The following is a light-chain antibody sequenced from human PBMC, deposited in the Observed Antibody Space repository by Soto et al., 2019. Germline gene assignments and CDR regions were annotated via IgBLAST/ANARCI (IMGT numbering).Light chain of an antibody. Sequence: EIVMTQSPATLSVSPGERATLSCRASQSVSSNLAWYQQKPGQAPRLLIYGASTRATGIPARFSVSGSGTEFTLTISSLQSEDFALYYCQQYNKFPSLTFGGGTKVEIK. V-gene: IGKV3-15*01. CDR2: GAS. CDR1: QSVSSN. J-gene: IGKJ4*01. CDR3: QQYNKFPSLT.